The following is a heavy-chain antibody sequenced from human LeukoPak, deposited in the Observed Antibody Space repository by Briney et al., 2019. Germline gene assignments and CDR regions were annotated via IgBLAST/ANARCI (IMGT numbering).Heavy chain of an antibody. CDR3: ARTPGPMVRGLKFYYYEMDV. D-gene: IGHD3-10*01. V-gene: IGHV1-3*01. CDR1: GYTFSIYA. J-gene: IGHJ6*04. CDR2: INGGNGDT. Sequence: ASVKVSCKPSGYTFSIYAIHWVRQAPGQRLEWMGWINGGNGDTKYSQRFQGRVTITRDTAATTAHMDLSSLRSDDTAVYYCARTPGPMVRGLKFYYYEMDVWGKGTTVTVSS.